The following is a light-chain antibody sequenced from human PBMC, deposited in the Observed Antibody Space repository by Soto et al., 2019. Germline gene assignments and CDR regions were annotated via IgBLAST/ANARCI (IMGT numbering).Light chain of an antibody. V-gene: IGLV2-8*01. CDR3: SSYVGTNSYV. CDR1: SSDVGGYNY. J-gene: IGLJ1*01. CDR2: EVY. Sequence: QSALTQPPSASGSPGQSVTISCTGTSSDVGGYNYVSWYQHHPSKAPKLIIYEVYKRPSGVPDRFSGSKSGNTAALTVSGLQAEDEADYYCSSYVGTNSYVFGTGTKLTVL.